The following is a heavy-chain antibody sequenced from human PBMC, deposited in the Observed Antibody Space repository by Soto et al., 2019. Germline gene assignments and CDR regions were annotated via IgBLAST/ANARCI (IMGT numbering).Heavy chain of an antibody. CDR3: ARHLSPRLPLDY. Sequence: SGPTLVNPTQTLTLTCSFSGFSLSKSGVSVAWLRQPPGKSLEWLAVVYWDDDKRYNPYLKTRLTITKDTSRKEVLLTMTNMDPVDTGTYYWARHLSPRLPLDYGGQGILVTVSS. J-gene: IGHJ4*01. CDR1: GFSLSKSGVS. CDR2: VYWDDDK. D-gene: IGHD3-16*01. V-gene: IGHV2-5*02.